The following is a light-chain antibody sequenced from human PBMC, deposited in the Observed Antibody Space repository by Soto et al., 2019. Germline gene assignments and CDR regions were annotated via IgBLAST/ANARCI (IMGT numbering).Light chain of an antibody. V-gene: IGKV1-8*01. CDR1: QDIGNY. CDR3: QQYYLFPRT. Sequence: AIRVTQSPSSFSASTGDRVTITCRASQDIGNYLAWYQQKPGKAPELLIYGSSTLHDGVPSRFSGSGSVTDFTLTISRLHSEDFATYYCQQYYLFPRTFGQGTKVE. CDR2: GSS. J-gene: IGKJ1*01.